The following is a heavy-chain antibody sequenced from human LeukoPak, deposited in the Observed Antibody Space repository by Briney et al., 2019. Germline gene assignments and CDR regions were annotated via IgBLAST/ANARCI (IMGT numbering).Heavy chain of an antibody. J-gene: IGHJ4*02. Sequence: SVKVCCKASGRTFSSYAISWGRQSPGHGLEWMGRIIPFLGIANYAQKFQGRVTITADKSTSTAYMELSSLRSEDTAVYYCARSARPKRGYDILTGTPDYWGQGTLVTVSS. CDR3: ARSARPKRGYDILTGTPDY. D-gene: IGHD3-9*01. CDR2: IIPFLGIA. CDR1: GRTFSSYA. V-gene: IGHV1-69*04.